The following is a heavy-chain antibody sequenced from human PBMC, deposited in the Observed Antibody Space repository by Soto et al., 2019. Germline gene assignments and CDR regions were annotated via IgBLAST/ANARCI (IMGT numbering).Heavy chain of an antibody. D-gene: IGHD2-15*01. V-gene: IGHV3-23*01. CDR2: ISGSGGST. CDR1: GFTFSSYA. CDR3: AKAPPNCSGGSCYSRNYYYYYMDV. J-gene: IGHJ6*03. Sequence: GGSLRLSCAASGFTFSSYAMSWVRQAPGKGLEWVSAISGSGGSTYYADSVKGRFTISRDNSKNTLYLQMNSLRAEDTAVYYCAKAPPNCSGGSCYSRNYYYYYMDVWGKGTTVTVSS.